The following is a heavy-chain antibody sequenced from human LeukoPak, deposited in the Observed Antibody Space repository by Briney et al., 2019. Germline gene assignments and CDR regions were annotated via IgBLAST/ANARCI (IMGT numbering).Heavy chain of an antibody. V-gene: IGHV1-46*01. CDR2: INPNDGST. CDR3: ASLQLYPR. CDR1: GYTFTSYW. D-gene: IGHD3-3*01. J-gene: IGHJ4*02. Sequence: ASVKVSCKASGYTFTSYWIQWVRQAPGQGLEWMGLINPNDGSTTHTHKFQGRVTMTRDTSTSTVYMDLSSLTSEDTAVYYCASLQLYPRWGQGTLVTVSS.